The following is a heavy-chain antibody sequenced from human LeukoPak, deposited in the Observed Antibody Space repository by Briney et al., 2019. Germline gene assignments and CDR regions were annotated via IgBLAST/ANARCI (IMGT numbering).Heavy chain of an antibody. Sequence: GGSLRLSCAASGFTFSSYAMHWVRQAPGKGLEWVAVISYDGCNKYYADSVKGRFTISRDNSKNTLYLQMNSLRAEDTAVYYCAGGGGGRAAAVGYWGQGTLVTVSS. V-gene: IGHV3-30*04. CDR2: ISYDGCNK. D-gene: IGHD6-13*01. J-gene: IGHJ4*02. CDR3: AGGGGGRAAAVGY. CDR1: GFTFSSYA.